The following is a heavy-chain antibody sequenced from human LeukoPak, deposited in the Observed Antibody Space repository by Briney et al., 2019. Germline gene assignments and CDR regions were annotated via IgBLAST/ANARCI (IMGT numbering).Heavy chain of an antibody. CDR2: IKQDGSDK. J-gene: IGHJ6*03. CDR3: ARGIMTPYYMDV. V-gene: IGHV3-7*01. D-gene: IGHD3-16*01. Sequence: PGGPLRLSCAASGFIFSGYWMSWVRQAPGKGLEWVANIKQDGSDKYYVDSVKGRFTISRDNAKNSLYLQMNSLRAEDTAVYYCARGIMTPYYMDVWGKGTTVTVSS. CDR1: GFIFSGYW.